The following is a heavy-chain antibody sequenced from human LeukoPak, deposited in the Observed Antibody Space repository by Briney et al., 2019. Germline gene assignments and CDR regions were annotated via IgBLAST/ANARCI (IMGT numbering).Heavy chain of an antibody. D-gene: IGHD6-6*01. J-gene: IGHJ4*02. V-gene: IGHV1-18*01. CDR1: GYTFTSYG. CDR3: ARGGTSALYSSSSAPFNY. Sequence: GASVKVSCKASGYTFTSYGISWVRQAPGQGLEWMGWISAYNGNTNYAQKFQGRVTMTRDTSISTAYMELSRLRSDDTAVYYCARGGTSALYSSSSAPFNYWGQGTLVTVSS. CDR2: ISAYNGNT.